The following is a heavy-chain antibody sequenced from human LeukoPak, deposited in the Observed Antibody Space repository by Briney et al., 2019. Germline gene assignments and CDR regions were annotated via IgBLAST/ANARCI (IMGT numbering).Heavy chain of an antibody. CDR1: GFTFINYG. CDR3: ARVHSNYYYYGMDV. Sequence: ASVTVSFKASGFTFINYGINWVRQAPGQEPEWMGWISAYNGNTNYAQKLQGRVTMTTDTSTSTAYMELRSLRSDDTAVYYCARVHSNYYYYGMDVWGQGTTVTVSS. V-gene: IGHV1-18*01. CDR2: ISAYNGNT. J-gene: IGHJ6*02. D-gene: IGHD4-11*01.